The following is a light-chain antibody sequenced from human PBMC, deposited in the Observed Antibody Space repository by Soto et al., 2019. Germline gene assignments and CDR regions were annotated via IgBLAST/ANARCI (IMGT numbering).Light chain of an antibody. CDR1: QNVDSY. Sequence: EVVLTQSPATLSLSPGERAILSCRTSQNVDSYLAWYQQKPGQAPRLLIYDASNRAAATPVRFSGSGSGTDFTLTISSLEPEDFAVYYCQQRKIWTPITFGPGTRLDIK. CDR3: QQRKIWTPIT. V-gene: IGKV3-11*01. J-gene: IGKJ5*01. CDR2: DAS.